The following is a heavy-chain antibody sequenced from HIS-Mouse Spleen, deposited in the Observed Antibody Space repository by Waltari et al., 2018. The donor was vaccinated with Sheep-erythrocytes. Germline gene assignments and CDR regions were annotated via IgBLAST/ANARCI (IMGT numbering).Heavy chain of an antibody. J-gene: IGHJ3*02. CDR1: GFTFSSYA. Sequence: QVQLVESGGGVVQPGRSLRLSCAASGFTFSSYAMHWVRRAPGKGLAWVAVISYDGSNKYYADSVKGRFTISRDNSKNTLYLQMNSLRAEDTAVYYCARGAFDIWGQGTMVTVSS. V-gene: IGHV3-30-3*01. CDR3: ARGAFDI. CDR2: ISYDGSNK.